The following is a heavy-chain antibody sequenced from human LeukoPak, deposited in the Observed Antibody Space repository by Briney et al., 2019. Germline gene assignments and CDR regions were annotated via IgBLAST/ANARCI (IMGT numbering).Heavy chain of an antibody. CDR1: GFTFSSYW. J-gene: IGHJ5*02. V-gene: IGHV3-7*01. Sequence: GGSLRLSCVASGFTFSSYWMSWVRQAPGEGLEWVANIKQDGTEKNYVDSVKGRFTISRDNAKNSLYLQMNSLRAEDTAVYYCARECGSGSYHPFDPWGQGTLATVSS. D-gene: IGHD3-10*01. CDR2: IKQDGTEK. CDR3: ARECGSGSYHPFDP.